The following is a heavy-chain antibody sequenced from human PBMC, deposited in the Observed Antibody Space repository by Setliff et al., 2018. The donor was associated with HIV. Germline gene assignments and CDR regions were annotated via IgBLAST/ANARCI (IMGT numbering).Heavy chain of an antibody. D-gene: IGHD1-26*01. CDR1: GFSFSNYD. J-gene: IGHJ4*02. V-gene: IGHV3-48*03. CDR2: SSDTGSTT. Sequence: GGSLRLSCVGSGFSFSNYDLNWVRQAPGKGLEWISYSSDTGSTTYYGDSVKGRFTISRDNPNNLVYLQMNSLRVEDTAVYFCARWGSGSYERVFDYWGQGMLVTVSS. CDR3: ARWGSGSYERVFDY.